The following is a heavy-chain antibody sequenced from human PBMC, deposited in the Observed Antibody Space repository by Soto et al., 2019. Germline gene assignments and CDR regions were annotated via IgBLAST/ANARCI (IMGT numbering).Heavy chain of an antibody. V-gene: IGHV3-9*01. CDR1: GFTLDDYA. CDR2: ISWNSGSI. J-gene: IGHJ3*02. Sequence: SLRLSCAASGFTLDDYAMNWVRQAPGKVLEWVSGISWNSGSIGYADSVKGRFTISRDNAKNSLYLQMNSLRAEDTALYYCAKDMAPYYYDSSGYYYGAFDIWGQGTMVTVSS. CDR3: AKDMAPYYYDSSGYYYGAFDI. D-gene: IGHD3-22*01.